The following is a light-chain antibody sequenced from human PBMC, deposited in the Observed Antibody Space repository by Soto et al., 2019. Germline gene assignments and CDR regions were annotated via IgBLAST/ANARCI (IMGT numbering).Light chain of an antibody. CDR1: QSVSSSN. V-gene: IGKV3-20*01. CDR3: QQYGSSPRKYT. J-gene: IGKJ2*01. Sequence: EIVLTQSPGTLSLSPGERATLSCRASQSVSSSNLAWYQQRRGQAPRLLIYGASSRATGIPDRFSGSGSGTDFTRTISRLEAEDFAVYYCQQYGSSPRKYTFGQGTKLEIK. CDR2: GAS.